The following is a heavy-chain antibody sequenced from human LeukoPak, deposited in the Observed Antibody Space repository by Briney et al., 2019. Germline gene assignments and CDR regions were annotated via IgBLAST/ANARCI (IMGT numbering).Heavy chain of an antibody. J-gene: IGHJ4*02. Sequence: SETLSLTCAVYGGSFSGYYWGWIRQPPGKGLEWIGSIYYSGSTYYNPSLKSRVTISVDTSKNQFSLKLSSVTAADTAVYYCASPPPSEWELLDPRVYFDYWGQGTLVTVSS. CDR1: GGSFSGYY. D-gene: IGHD1-26*01. CDR2: IYYSGST. CDR3: ASPPPSEWELLDPRVYFDY. V-gene: IGHV4-39*01.